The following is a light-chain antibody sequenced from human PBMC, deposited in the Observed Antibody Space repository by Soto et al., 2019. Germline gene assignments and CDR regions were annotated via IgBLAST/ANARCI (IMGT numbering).Light chain of an antibody. CDR1: QSISTY. CDR3: QQYNRYSYT. CDR2: HAS. V-gene: IGKV1-5*01. J-gene: IGKJ2*01. Sequence: DIQMTQSPSTLSASVGDRVTLTCRASQSISTYLAWYQHKPGKAPQLLIYHASSRASGVPSRFSGDGSGTEFTLTISSLQPDDFATYYCQQYNRYSYTFGQGTRLEIK.